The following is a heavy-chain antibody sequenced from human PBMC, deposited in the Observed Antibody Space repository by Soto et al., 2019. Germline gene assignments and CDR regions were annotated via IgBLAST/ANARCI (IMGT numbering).Heavy chain of an antibody. D-gene: IGHD6-13*01. V-gene: IGHV3-72*01. J-gene: IGHJ6*02. Sequence: EVQLVESGGGLVQPGGSLRLSCAASGLIFSDYHMDWVRQAPGKGLDCVGRIRRKANSYTTEYAASVKGRFTISRDDSKNSLYLQMNSLKSEDTAVYYCAMLDSWSGGSSGMDVWGQGTTVTVSS. CDR3: AMLDSWSGGSSGMDV. CDR1: GLIFSDYH. CDR2: IRRKANSYTT.